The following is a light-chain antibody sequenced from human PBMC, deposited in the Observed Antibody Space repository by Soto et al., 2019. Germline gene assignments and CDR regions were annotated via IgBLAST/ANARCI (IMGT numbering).Light chain of an antibody. Sequence: EIVLTQSPATLSLSPGERATLSCRASQSVSSYLDWYQQKPGQAPRLLIYDASNRATGTPARFSGSGSGTDFTRTISSLEPEDFAVYYCQQRTNWPPWTFGQGTKVEIK. CDR1: QSVSSY. V-gene: IGKV3-11*01. CDR3: QQRTNWPPWT. CDR2: DAS. J-gene: IGKJ1*01.